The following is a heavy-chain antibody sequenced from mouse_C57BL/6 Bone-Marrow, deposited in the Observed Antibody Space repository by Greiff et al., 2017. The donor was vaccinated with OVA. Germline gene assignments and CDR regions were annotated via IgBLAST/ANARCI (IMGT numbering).Heavy chain of an antibody. Sequence: EVMLVESGGGLVQSGRSLRLSCATSGFTFSDFYMEWVRQAPGKGLEWIAASRNKANDYTTEYSASVKGRFIVSRDTSQSILYLQMNALRAEDTAIYYCARANWEGYAMDYWGQGTSVTVSS. V-gene: IGHV7-1*01. CDR1: GFTFSDFY. CDR3: ARANWEGYAMDY. CDR2: SRNKANDYTT. D-gene: IGHD4-1*01. J-gene: IGHJ4*01.